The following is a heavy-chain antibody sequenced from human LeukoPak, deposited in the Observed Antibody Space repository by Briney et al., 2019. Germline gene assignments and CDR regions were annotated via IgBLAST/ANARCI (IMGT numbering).Heavy chain of an antibody. CDR2: ISAYNGNT. Sequence: ASVKVSCKASGYTFTSYGISWVRQAPGQGLEWMGWISAYNGNTNYAQKLQGRVTMTTDTSTSTAYMELRSLRSDDTAVYYCARPSFTLTHDCDILTGYYEPDAFDIWGQGTMVTVSS. CDR3: ARPSFTLTHDCDILTGYYEPDAFDI. J-gene: IGHJ3*02. V-gene: IGHV1-18*01. CDR1: GYTFTSYG. D-gene: IGHD3-9*01.